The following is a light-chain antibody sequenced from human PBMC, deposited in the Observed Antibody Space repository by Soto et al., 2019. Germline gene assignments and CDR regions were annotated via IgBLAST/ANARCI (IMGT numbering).Light chain of an antibody. V-gene: IGKV3-15*01. CDR3: QQYNN. Sequence: EIVMTQSPATLSVSPGERATLSCRASQSVSSNLAWYQQKPGQAPRLLIYGASTRATGIPARFSGSGSGTEFTLTISSLQSEDFAVYYCQQYNNFGQGTRLEI. CDR1: QSVSSN. CDR2: GAS. J-gene: IGKJ5*01.